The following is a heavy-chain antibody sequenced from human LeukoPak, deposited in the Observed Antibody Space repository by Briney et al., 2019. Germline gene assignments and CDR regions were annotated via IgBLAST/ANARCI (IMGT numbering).Heavy chain of an antibody. CDR1: GFIFSSYA. Sequence: PGRSLRLSRAVSGFIFSSYAIHGVRQAPGKGREWVAAISYDGSNKHYAESVKGRFTISRDNSMNTVDLQMNSLRAEDTGVYYCAKAVAAVAATHCDSWGQGTLVILSS. J-gene: IGHJ4*02. CDR3: AKAVAAVAATHCDS. V-gene: IGHV3-30*18. CDR2: ISYDGSNK. D-gene: IGHD6-19*01.